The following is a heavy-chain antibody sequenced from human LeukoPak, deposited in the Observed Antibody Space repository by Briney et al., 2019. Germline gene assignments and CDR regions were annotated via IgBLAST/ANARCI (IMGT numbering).Heavy chain of an antibody. Sequence: GGSLTLSCAASGFSVSLNYMNWVRQAPGKGLEWVSILYSGSDTYYADSVKGRFTISRDSFKNMLFLHMNSLRAEDTAVYYCARVGDHFHWYLDLWGRGTLVTVSS. CDR3: ARVGDHFHWYLDL. CDR1: GFSVSLNY. D-gene: IGHD3-3*02. V-gene: IGHV3-53*01. CDR2: LYSGSDT. J-gene: IGHJ2*01.